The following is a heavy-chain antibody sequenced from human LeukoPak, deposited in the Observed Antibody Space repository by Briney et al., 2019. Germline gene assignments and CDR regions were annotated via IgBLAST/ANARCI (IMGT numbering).Heavy chain of an antibody. J-gene: IGHJ3*02. V-gene: IGHV3-53*01. CDR1: GFTVSRNY. D-gene: IGHD1-26*01. CDR3: AGGGGFGGSYDLVPFDI. CDR2: IYCGGCT. Sequence: PGGSLTLSCAASGFTVSRNYMSWVRPPAGRGREWVGVIYCGGCTYYADSVKGRFTIPRDNPKKTQYLHLKSQRAEDTAVYYCAGGGGFGGSYDLVPFDIWGQGKRVTVSS.